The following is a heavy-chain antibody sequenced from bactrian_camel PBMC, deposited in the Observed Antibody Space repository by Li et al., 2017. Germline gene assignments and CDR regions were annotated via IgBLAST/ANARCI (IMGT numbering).Heavy chain of an antibody. V-gene: IGHV3S40*01. J-gene: IGHJ4*01. CDR1: GFTFGNFY. D-gene: IGHD2*01. Sequence: VQLVESGGGSVQSGGALKLPCAASGFTFGNFYVSWVRQAQGKGLGWVSALNPGGSTLYADSVTGRFTISRDNAKNTVYLQLNSLKTDDMAMYYCTTSQSAELGEYNYWGQGTQVTVS. CDR2: LNPGGST. CDR3: TTSQSAELGEYNY.